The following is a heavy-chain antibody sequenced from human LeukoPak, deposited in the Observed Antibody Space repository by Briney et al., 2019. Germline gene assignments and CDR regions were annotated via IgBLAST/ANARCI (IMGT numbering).Heavy chain of an antibody. J-gene: IGHJ5*02. Sequence: GGSLRLSCAASGFTVSTNYMSWVRQAPGKGLEWVSYISSSSSTIYYADSVKGRFTISRDNAKNSLYLQMNSLRAEDTAVYYCARFISSGWYSNWFDPWGQGTLVTVSS. D-gene: IGHD6-19*01. V-gene: IGHV3-48*01. CDR1: GFTVSTNY. CDR3: ARFISSGWYSNWFDP. CDR2: ISSSSSTI.